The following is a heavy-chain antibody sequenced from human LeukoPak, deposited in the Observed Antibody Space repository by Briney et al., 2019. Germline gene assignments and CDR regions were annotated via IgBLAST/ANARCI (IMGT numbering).Heavy chain of an antibody. D-gene: IGHD1-26*01. CDR3: AALYGGSYAY. CDR1: GFTLSGYA. J-gene: IGHJ4*02. Sequence: PGGSLRLSCAASGFTLSGYAMTWVRQALGKGLEWVSTISDSGGNTFYSDSVKGRFTISRDSPKNTLFLQINSLRAEDTAIYYCAALYGGSYAYWGQGTLVTVSS. V-gene: IGHV3-23*01. CDR2: ISDSGGNT.